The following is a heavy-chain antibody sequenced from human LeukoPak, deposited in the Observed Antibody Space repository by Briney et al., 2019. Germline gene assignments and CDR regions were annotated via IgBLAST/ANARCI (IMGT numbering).Heavy chain of an antibody. CDR2: INQDGSKN. D-gene: IGHD1-14*01. CDR3: ARDPHHGSLDI. J-gene: IGHJ3*02. V-gene: IGHV3-7*01. CDR1: GFTFSTSW. Sequence: GGSLRLSCTASGFTFSTSWMTWVRQAPGKGLEWVALINQDGSKNNYVDSVKGRFIISRDNAKSSLFLQMNSLRAEDTALYYCARDPHHGSLDIRGQGTMVTVSS.